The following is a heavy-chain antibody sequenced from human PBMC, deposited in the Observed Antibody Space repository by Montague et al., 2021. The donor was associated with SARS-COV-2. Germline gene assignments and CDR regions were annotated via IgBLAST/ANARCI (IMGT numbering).Heavy chain of an antibody. J-gene: IGHJ4*02. CDR1: GGSISGHY. CDR3: ARVGVGVELSTSYYIDA. Sequence: SETLSLTCAVSGGSISGHYWAWIRQPPEKGLEWIGHIYSGGSANYNPPLKSRVTFSVGPSKNQFSLKMSSVAAADTADYYCARVGVGVELSTSYYIDAWGQGTLVTVSS. CDR2: IYSGGSA. D-gene: IGHD5-24*01. V-gene: IGHV4-59*11.